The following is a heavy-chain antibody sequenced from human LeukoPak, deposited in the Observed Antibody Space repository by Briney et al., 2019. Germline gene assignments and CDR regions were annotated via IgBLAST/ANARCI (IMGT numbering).Heavy chain of an antibody. CDR1: GFTFSNEA. CDR2: ISGSGSST. D-gene: IGHD1-26*01. Sequence: GGSLRLSCAVSGFTFSNEAMGWVRQLRGGGLEWVSAISGSGSSTYYADSVKGRFTISRDNSKNTLYLQMNSLRAEDTALYYCAKDGRGGSYYPYFDYWGQGTLVTVSS. V-gene: IGHV3-23*01. CDR3: AKDGRGGSYYPYFDY. J-gene: IGHJ4*02.